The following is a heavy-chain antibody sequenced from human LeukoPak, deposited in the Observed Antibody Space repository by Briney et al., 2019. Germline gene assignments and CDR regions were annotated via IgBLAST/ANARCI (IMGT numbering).Heavy chain of an antibody. D-gene: IGHD6-6*01. CDR3: AKGRKEQLDRAFDI. V-gene: IGHV3-9*02. Sequence: GGSLRLSCAASGFTSDDYAMHWVRQAPWKGLEWVSGISWNSGSIGYADSVKGRFTISRDNAKNSLYLQMNSLRAEDMALYYCAKGRKEQLDRAFDIWGQGTMVTVSS. CDR2: ISWNSGSI. J-gene: IGHJ3*02. CDR1: GFTSDDYA.